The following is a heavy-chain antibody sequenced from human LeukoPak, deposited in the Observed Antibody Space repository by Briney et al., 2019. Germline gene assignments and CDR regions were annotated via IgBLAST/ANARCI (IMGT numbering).Heavy chain of an antibody. Sequence: SETVSLICTVSGGSISSSSYYWGWIRQPPGKGLEWIGSIYYSGSTYYNPSLKSRVTISVDTSKNQFSLKLSSVTAADTAVYYCARDSGSYPDYWGQGTLVTVSS. D-gene: IGHD1-26*01. V-gene: IGHV4-39*07. J-gene: IGHJ4*02. CDR3: ARDSGSYPDY. CDR1: GGSISSSSYY. CDR2: IYYSGST.